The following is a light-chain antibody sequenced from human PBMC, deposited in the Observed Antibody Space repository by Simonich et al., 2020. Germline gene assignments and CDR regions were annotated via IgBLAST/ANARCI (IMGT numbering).Light chain of an antibody. J-gene: IGLJ3*02. CDR1: SGSIASTY. V-gene: IGLV6-57*01. CDR3: QSYDSSNRV. CDR2: EYN. Sequence: NFMLTQPHSVSESPGKTVTISCTRSSGSIASTYVQWYQQRPGSSPTTGIYEYNQRPSGVPDRFSGSIDSSSNSASLTISGLKTEDEADYYCQSYDSSNRVFGGGTKLTVL.